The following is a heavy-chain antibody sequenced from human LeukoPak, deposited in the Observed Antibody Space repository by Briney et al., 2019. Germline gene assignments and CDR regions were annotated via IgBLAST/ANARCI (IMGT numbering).Heavy chain of an antibody. V-gene: IGHV3-74*01. D-gene: IGHD2-15*01. CDR1: GFTVSSNY. CDR2: ISDADGSIT. Sequence: GGSLRLSCAASGFTVSSNYMSWVRQAPGKGLVWVSRISDADGSITDYADSVRGRFTISRDTAKNTLYLEMNSPGAEDTAVYYCARDLSGYSDYWGQGTLVTVSS. CDR3: ARDLSGYSDY. J-gene: IGHJ4*02.